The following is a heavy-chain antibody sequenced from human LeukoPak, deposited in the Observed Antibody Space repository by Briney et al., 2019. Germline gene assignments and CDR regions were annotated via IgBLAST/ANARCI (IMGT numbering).Heavy chain of an antibody. J-gene: IGHJ4*02. CDR1: GYTFTSYG. D-gene: IGHD1-26*01. CDR3: ARRGSYYGNFDY. V-gene: IGHV1-18*01. Sequence: RASVKVSCKASGYTFTSYGISWVRQAPGQGLEWMGWISAYNGNTNYAQKLQGRVTLTPDTSTSTAYMELRSLRSDDTAVYYCARRGSYYGNFDYWGQGTLVTVSS. CDR2: ISAYNGNT.